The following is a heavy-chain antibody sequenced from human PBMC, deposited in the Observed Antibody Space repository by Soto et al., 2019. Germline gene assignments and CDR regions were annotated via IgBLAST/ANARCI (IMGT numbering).Heavy chain of an antibody. CDR3: ARDRNTAMVGWFDP. V-gene: IGHV3-66*01. CDR1: GFTVSSNY. J-gene: IGHJ5*02. D-gene: IGHD5-18*01. Sequence: PGGSLRLSCAASGFTVSSNYMSWVRQAPGKGLEWVSVIYSGGSTYYADSVKGRFTISRDNSKNTLYLQMNSLRAEDTAVYYCARDRNTAMVGWFDPWGQGTLVTVSS. CDR2: IYSGGST.